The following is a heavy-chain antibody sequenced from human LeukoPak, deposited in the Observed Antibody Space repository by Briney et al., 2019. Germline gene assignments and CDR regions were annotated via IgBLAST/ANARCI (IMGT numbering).Heavy chain of an antibody. CDR1: GFTFSSYG. J-gene: IGHJ4*02. D-gene: IGHD4-23*01. CDR2: IWYDGNNK. V-gene: IGHV3-33*01. Sequence: QPWRSLRLSCAASGFTFSSYGMYWVRQAPGKGLEWVAVIWYDGNNKYYADSVKGRFTISRDNSKNTLYVQMNSLRAEDTAVYYCARVWSSGGNSAFDYWGQGTLVTVSS. CDR3: ARVWSSGGNSAFDY.